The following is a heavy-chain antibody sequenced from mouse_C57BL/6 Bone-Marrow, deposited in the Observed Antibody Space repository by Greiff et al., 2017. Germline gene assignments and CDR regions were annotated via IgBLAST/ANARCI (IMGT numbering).Heavy chain of an antibody. CDR3: VRHYNYGNYGFAY. J-gene: IGHJ3*01. Sequence: DVMLVESGGGLVQPKGSLKLSCAASGFSFNTYAMNWVRQAPGKGLEWVARIRSKSNNYATYYADSVKDRFTISRDDPESMLYLQMNNLKTEDTAMYYCVRHYNYGNYGFAYWGQGTLVTVSA. V-gene: IGHV10-1*01. CDR1: GFSFNTYA. CDR2: IRSKSNNYAT. D-gene: IGHD2-1*01.